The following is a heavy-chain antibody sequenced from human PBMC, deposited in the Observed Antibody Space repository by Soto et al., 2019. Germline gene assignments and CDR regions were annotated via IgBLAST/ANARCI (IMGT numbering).Heavy chain of an antibody. D-gene: IGHD6-6*01. Sequence: QVQLQESGPGLVKPSGTLSLTCAVSGGSISSSNWWSWVRQPPGKGLEWIGEIYHSGSTNYNPSLKSRVTISVDTSKNQFSLKLGSVTAADTAVYYCASMRFTAARPHHYYYYGMDVWGQGTTVTVSS. V-gene: IGHV4-4*02. CDR1: GGSISSSNW. CDR2: IYHSGST. CDR3: ASMRFTAARPHHYYYYGMDV. J-gene: IGHJ6*02.